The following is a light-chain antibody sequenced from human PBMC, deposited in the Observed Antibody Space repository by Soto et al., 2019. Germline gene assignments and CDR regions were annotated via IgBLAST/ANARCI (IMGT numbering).Light chain of an antibody. CDR1: QSISSS. V-gene: IGKV1-5*03. Sequence: DIQMTQSPSTLSGSVGDRVTITCRASQSISSSLAWYQQKPGKAPKVLIYEAANLESGVPSRFSGSGSGTEFTLTISSLQPDDFATYYCQHYNSYSEAFGQGTKVDI. CDR3: QHYNSYSEA. CDR2: EAA. J-gene: IGKJ1*01.